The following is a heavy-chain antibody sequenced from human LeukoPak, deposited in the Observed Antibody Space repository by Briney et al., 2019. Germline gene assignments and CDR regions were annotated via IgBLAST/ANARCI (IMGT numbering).Heavy chain of an antibody. CDR3: ARAPMGTAALY. V-gene: IGHV1-8*01. Sequence: ASVKVSCKASGYIFNDFDINWVRQAPGQGLEWMGWMSPVSGIGGSAQRFQGRVTLTRDTSISTAYMEVSSLRSDDTAFYYCARAPMGTAALYWGQGTLVTVSS. J-gene: IGHJ4*02. CDR2: MSPVSGIG. D-gene: IGHD2-2*01. CDR1: GYIFNDFD.